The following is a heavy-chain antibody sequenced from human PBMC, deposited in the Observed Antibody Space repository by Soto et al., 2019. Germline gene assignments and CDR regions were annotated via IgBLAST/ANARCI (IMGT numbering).Heavy chain of an antibody. D-gene: IGHD1-26*01. Sequence: QVQLVESGGGVVQPGRSLRLSCAASGFTFSSYGMHWVRQAAGKGLEWVAVMWNDGSNKYYADSVKGRFTISRDNSKNTLYLLMNSLRAEDTAVYYCARDYWRGMRATTSYLDYWGQGTLVTVSS. J-gene: IGHJ4*02. V-gene: IGHV3-33*01. CDR3: ARDYWRGMRATTSYLDY. CDR2: MWNDGSNK. CDR1: GFTFSSYG.